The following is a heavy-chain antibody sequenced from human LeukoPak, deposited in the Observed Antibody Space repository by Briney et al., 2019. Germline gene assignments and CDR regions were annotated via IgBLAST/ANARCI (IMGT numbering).Heavy chain of an antibody. V-gene: IGHV4-39*01. Sequence: SETLSLTCAVSGGSISSSNYYWGWIRQPPGKGLEWIGSMYYSGSTYYNPSLKSRVTMSVDTSKNQFSPKLSPVTAADTAVYYCARVGATNYYHYYYMDVWGKGTTVTVSS. D-gene: IGHD1-26*01. CDR3: ARVGATNYYHYYYMDV. CDR1: GGSISSSNYY. CDR2: MYYSGST. J-gene: IGHJ6*03.